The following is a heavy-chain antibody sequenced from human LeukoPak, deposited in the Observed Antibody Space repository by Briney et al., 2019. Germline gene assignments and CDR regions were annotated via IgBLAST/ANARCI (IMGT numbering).Heavy chain of an antibody. V-gene: IGHV4-39*01. CDR1: GGSISSSSYY. CDR2: IYYSGST. D-gene: IGHD5-18*01. J-gene: IGHJ4*02. CDR3: ARQNTAMVTSFDY. Sequence: PSETLSLTCTVSGGSISSSSYYWGWIRQPPGEGLEWIGSIYYSGSTYYNPSLKSRVTISVDTSKNQFSLKLSSVTAADTAVYYCARQNTAMVTSFDYWGQGTLVTVSS.